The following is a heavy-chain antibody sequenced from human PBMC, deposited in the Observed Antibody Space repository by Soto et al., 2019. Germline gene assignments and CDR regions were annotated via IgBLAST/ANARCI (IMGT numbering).Heavy chain of an antibody. CDR3: AREGWGYTSHIRQAFDI. CDR1: GDSVSSNSAA. J-gene: IGHJ3*02. D-gene: IGHD5-18*01. CDR2: TYYRSKWYN. Sequence: PSQTLSLTCAISGDSVSSNSAAWNWIRQSPSRGLEWLGRTYYRSKWYNEYAVSVNSRITINPDASKNQFSLQLNSVTPEDTAVYYCAREGWGYTSHIRQAFDIWGQGTMVTVSS. V-gene: IGHV6-1*01.